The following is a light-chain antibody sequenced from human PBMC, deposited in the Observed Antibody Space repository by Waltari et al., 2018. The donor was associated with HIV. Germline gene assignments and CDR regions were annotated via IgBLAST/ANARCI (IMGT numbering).Light chain of an antibody. Sequence: SALTQPACVPESPGQSSPTPCPGTSSAVGSYSLVSWYQHHPAKAPKLISYEVTQRPSGISTRFSGSKSGNTASLTISGLQAEDEADYYCCSYAGSSTWVFGGGTKLTVL. J-gene: IGLJ3*02. CDR2: EVT. V-gene: IGLV2-23*02. CDR3: CSYAGSSTWV. CDR1: SSAVGSYSL.